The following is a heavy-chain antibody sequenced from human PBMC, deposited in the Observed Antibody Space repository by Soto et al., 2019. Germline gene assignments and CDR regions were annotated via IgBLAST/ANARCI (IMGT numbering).Heavy chain of an antibody. CDR2: ISAYNGNT. V-gene: IGHV1-18*01. Sequence: QVQLVQSGAEVKKPGASVKVYCKASGYTFTSYGISWVRQAPGQGLEWMGWISAYNGNTNYAQKLEGRVTMITDTSTSTAYMELRSLRSDDTAVYYCASYYYDSSGFRDAFDIWGQGTMVTVSS. CDR3: ASYYYDSSGFRDAFDI. CDR1: GYTFTSYG. J-gene: IGHJ3*02. D-gene: IGHD3-22*01.